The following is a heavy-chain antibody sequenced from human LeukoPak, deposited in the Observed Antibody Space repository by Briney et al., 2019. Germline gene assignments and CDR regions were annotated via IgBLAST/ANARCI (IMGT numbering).Heavy chain of an antibody. Sequence: KPSETLSLTCAVYGGSFSGYYWSWIRQPPGKGLEWIGEINHSGSTNYNPSLKSRVTISVDTSKNQFSLKLSSVTAADTAVYYCARYVRYDFWSGYLNWFDPWGQGTLVTVSS. V-gene: IGHV4-34*01. CDR1: GGSFSGYY. D-gene: IGHD3-3*01. J-gene: IGHJ5*02. CDR3: ARYVRYDFWSGYLNWFDP. CDR2: INHSGST.